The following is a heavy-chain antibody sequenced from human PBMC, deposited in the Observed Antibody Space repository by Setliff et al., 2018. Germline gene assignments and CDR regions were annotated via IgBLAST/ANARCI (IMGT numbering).Heavy chain of an antibody. J-gene: IGHJ5*02. CDR3: ARDNTILGAADH. V-gene: IGHV4-61*02. CDR1: GGSLNSGSYY. D-gene: IGHD1-26*01. CDR2: LHTSEST. Sequence: SETLSLTCAVSGGSLNSGSYYWSWIRQSTERGLEWLGRLHTSESTTYNPALNSRVTISVDTSTNQFSLRLTSLTAADTAVYFCARDNTILGAADHWGQGTLVTVSS.